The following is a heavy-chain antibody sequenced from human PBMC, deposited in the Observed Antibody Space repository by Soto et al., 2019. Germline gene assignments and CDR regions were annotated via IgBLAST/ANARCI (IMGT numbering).Heavy chain of an antibody. V-gene: IGHV1-3*01. J-gene: IGHJ6*02. CDR1: GYTFTSYA. D-gene: IGHD6-19*01. CDR3: ARIAVAGIYYYYGMDV. CDR2: INAGNGNT. Sequence: ASVKVSCKASGYTFTSYAMHWVSQAPGQRLEWMGWINAGNGNTKYSQKFQGRVTITRDTSASTAYMELSSLRSEDTAVYYCARIAVAGIYYYYGMDVWGQGTTVTVSS.